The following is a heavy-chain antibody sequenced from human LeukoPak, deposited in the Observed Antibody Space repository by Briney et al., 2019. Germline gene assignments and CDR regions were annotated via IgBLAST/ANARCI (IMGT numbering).Heavy chain of an antibody. Sequence: SETLSLTCTVSGGSISSCYWSWIRQPPGKGLEWIGYIYYSGSTNYNPSLKSRVTISVDTSKNQFSLKLSSVTAADTAVYYCGGTMVRGVIISDYWGQGTLVTVSS. J-gene: IGHJ4*02. CDR2: IYYSGST. CDR3: GGTMVRGVIISDY. V-gene: IGHV4-59*01. D-gene: IGHD3-10*01. CDR1: GGSISSCY.